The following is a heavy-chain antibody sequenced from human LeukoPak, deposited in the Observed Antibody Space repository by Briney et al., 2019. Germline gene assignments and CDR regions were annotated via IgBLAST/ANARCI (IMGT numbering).Heavy chain of an antibody. J-gene: IGHJ4*02. D-gene: IGHD2-8*02. CDR2: IYSGGAT. V-gene: IGHV3-53*01. CDR3: ASGGKYCTGGACYGD. CDR1: GFIVSDDY. Sequence: GGSLRLSCAASGFIVSDDYISWVRQTPGKGLEWVSVIYSGGATFYADSVKGRFTISRDNSNNTVHLQMNSLRAEDTAVYYCASGGKYCTGGACYGDWGQGTLVTVSS.